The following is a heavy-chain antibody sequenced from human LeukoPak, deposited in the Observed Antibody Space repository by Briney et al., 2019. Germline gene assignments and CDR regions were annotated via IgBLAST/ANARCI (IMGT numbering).Heavy chain of an antibody. J-gene: IGHJ2*01. CDR1: EYTFTGYY. V-gene: IGHV1-2*02. CDR3: ARCLYDILPRWWCGGFDL. Sequence: ASVKVSCKASEYTFTGYYIHWVRQAPGQGLEWMGWVVPNSGGTNYAQKFQGRITMTRDTSINTAYMELSSLGSDDTAVYYCARCLYDILPRWWCGGFDLWGRGTLVTVSP. CDR2: VVPNSGGT. D-gene: IGHD3-9*01.